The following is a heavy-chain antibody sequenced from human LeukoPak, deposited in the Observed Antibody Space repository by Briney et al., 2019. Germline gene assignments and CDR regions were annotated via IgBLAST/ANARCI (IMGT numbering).Heavy chain of an antibody. CDR3: TTEGGIDY. D-gene: IGHD3-16*01. V-gene: IGHV3-15*01. CDR2: IKSKTDGGTT. J-gene: IGHJ4*02. Sequence: PGGSLRLSCTASGFTFGDYAMSWFRQAPGKGLEWVGRIKSKTDGGTTDYAAPVKGRFTISRDDSKNTLYLQMNSLKTEDTAVYYCTTEGGIDYWGQGTLVTVSS. CDR1: GFTFGDYA.